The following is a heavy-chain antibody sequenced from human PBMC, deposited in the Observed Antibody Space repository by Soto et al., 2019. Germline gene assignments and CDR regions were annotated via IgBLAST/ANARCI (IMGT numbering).Heavy chain of an antibody. D-gene: IGHD6-13*01. CDR1: GGTFSSYA. CDR3: ASGQQQLVLFYYYYGMDV. CDR2: IIPIFGTA. J-gene: IGHJ6*02. V-gene: IGHV1-69*06. Sequence: ASVKVSCKASGGTFSSYAISWVRQAPGQGLEWMGGIIPIFGTANYAQKFQGRVTITADKSTSTAYMELSSLRSEDTAVYYCASGQQQLVLFYYYYGMDVWGQGTTVTVSS.